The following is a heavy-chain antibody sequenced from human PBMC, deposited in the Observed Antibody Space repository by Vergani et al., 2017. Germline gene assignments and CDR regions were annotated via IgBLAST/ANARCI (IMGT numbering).Heavy chain of an antibody. J-gene: IGHJ4*02. CDR1: GFTFSACP. CDR3: AKDLSYSTAWPHFDS. D-gene: IGHD4-11*01. Sequence: EVQLLQSGGGVIQPGGSVRLSCAASGFTFSACPMPWVRQAPGKGLEWVSAISARYPSTYYADSVKGRFTISRDNSKNMLYLQMNSLRAEDTAVYFCAKDLSYSTAWPHFDSRGQGTLVTVSS. CDR2: ISARYPST. V-gene: IGHV3-23*01.